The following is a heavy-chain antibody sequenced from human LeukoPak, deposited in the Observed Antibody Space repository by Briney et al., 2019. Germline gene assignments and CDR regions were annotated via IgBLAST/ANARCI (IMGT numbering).Heavy chain of an antibody. CDR1: GFTFSDYY. CDR3: AKIAAVGDYYYMDV. D-gene: IGHD2-15*01. V-gene: IGHV3-11*04. J-gene: IGHJ6*03. Sequence: GGSLRLSCAASGFTFSDYYMSWIRQAPGKGLEWVSYISSSGSTIYYAASVKGRSTISRDNAKNSLYLQMNSLRAEDTAVYYCAKIAAVGDYYYMDVWGKGTTVTVSS. CDR2: ISSSGSTI.